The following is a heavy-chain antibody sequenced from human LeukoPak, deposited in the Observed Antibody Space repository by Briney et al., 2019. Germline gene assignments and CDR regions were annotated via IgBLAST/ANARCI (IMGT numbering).Heavy chain of an antibody. D-gene: IGHD6-6*01. CDR2: INWNGGST. J-gene: IGHJ4*02. CDR1: GFTFSSYA. Sequence: PGGSLRLSCAASGFTFSSYAMSWVRQAPGKGLEWVSGINWNGGSTGYADSVKGRFTISRDNAKNSLYLQMNSLRAEDTALYHCAGMGQLAPTRYYFDYWGQGTLVTVSS. V-gene: IGHV3-20*01. CDR3: AGMGQLAPTRYYFDY.